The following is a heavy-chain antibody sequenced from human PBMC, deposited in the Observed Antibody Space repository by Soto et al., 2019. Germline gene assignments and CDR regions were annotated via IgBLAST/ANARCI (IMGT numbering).Heavy chain of an antibody. CDR3: ARVLTPYSSSWYYYYGMDV. J-gene: IGHJ6*02. CDR1: GYTFTSYG. Sequence: GASVKVSCKASGYTFTSYGISCVRQAPGQGLEWMGGIIPINGNANYAQKFQGRVTITADESTSTAYMELSSLRSEDTAVYYCARVLTPYSSSWYYYYGMDVWGQGTTVTVSS. CDR2: IIPINGNA. D-gene: IGHD6-6*01. V-gene: IGHV1-69*01.